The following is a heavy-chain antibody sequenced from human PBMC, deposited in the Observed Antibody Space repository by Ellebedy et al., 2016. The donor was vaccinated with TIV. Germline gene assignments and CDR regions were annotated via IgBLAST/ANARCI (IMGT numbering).Heavy chain of an antibody. CDR3: AKDKVFGDSKWEMDV. D-gene: IGHD4-17*01. V-gene: IGHV3-23*01. CDR2: INSRGSST. CDR1: GFTFSGYT. Sequence: GESLKISCAASGFTFSGYTMSWVRQTPGKRLEWVSGINSRGSSTSYTDYVKGRFTISRDNSKNTLYLQMNSLRAEDTAVYYCAKDKVFGDSKWEMDVWGQGTTVTVSS. J-gene: IGHJ6*02.